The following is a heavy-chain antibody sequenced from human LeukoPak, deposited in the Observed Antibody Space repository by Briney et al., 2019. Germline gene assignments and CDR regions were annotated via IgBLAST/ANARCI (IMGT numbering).Heavy chain of an antibody. CDR3: ARVLRYCSGGNCYSGGLGYMDV. CDR2: ISYDGTNK. Sequence: GGSLRLSCATSGFTFSSYDMHWVRQAPGKGLEWVAVISYDGTNKYYADSVKGRFTISRDNSKNMLYVQMNSLRAEDTAVYYCARVLRYCSGGNCYSGGLGYMDVWGKGTTVTISS. V-gene: IGHV3-30*03. CDR1: GFTFSSYD. D-gene: IGHD2-15*01. J-gene: IGHJ6*03.